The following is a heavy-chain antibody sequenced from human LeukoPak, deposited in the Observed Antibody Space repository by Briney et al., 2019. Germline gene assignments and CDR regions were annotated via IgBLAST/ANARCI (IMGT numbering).Heavy chain of an antibody. V-gene: IGHV3-21*01. Sequence: PGGSLRLSCAASGFTFSSYSMHWVRQAPGKGLEWVSSISSSSSYIYYADSVKGRFTISRDNAKNSLYLQMNSLRAEDTAVYYCARVSEIWFGELSLNYWGQGTLVTVSS. CDR1: GFTFSSYS. D-gene: IGHD3-10*01. J-gene: IGHJ4*02. CDR3: ARVSEIWFGELSLNY. CDR2: ISSSSSYI.